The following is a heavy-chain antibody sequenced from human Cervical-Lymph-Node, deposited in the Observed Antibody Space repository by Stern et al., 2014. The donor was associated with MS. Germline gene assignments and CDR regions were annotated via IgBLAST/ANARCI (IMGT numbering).Heavy chain of an antibody. Sequence: EVQLVESGGGLVQPGGSLRLSCAASGLTFTNYALSWVRQAPGKGLEWVSTITVTGDSTYSADPVKGRFTISRDNSKNTLYLQMSSLRADDTAVYYCASNPVNTFGFVYRYFDYWGQGTLVTVSS. CDR2: ITVTGDST. V-gene: IGHV3-23*04. CDR3: ASNPVNTFGFVYRYFDY. J-gene: IGHJ4*02. CDR1: GLTFTNYA. D-gene: IGHD3-9*01.